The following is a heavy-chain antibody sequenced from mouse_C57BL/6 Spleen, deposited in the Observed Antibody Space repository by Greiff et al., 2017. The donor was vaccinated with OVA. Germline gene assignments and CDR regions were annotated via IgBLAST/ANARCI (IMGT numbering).Heavy chain of an antibody. CDR2: IYPGDGDT. CDR3: AREGYGSSSWCAY. J-gene: IGHJ3*01. V-gene: IGHV1-82*01. CDR1: GYAFSSSW. Sequence: VQLQQSGPELVKPGASVKISCKASGYAFSSSWMNWVKQRPGKGLEWIGRIYPGDGDTNYNGKFKGKATLTADKSSSTAYMQLSSLTSEDSAVYFCAREGYGSSSWCAYWGQGTLVTVSA. D-gene: IGHD1-1*01.